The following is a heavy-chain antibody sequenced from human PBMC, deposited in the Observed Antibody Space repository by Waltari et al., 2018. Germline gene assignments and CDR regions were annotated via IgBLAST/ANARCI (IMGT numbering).Heavy chain of an antibody. CDR3: VKGLVGRYEQGWFDP. D-gene: IGHD3-16*02. CDR2: IYPDDSDT. Sequence: EVQLVQAGAEAKKAGESLRMACKDSGYNVGTYCDDWVCRMPGKGLDWNRSIYPDDSDTKYRPSFRGQVTISADKSINTAYLHWSSLKASDTAVYYCVKGLVGRYEQGWFDPWGQGTLVTVSS. J-gene: IGHJ5*02. CDR1: GYNVGTYC. V-gene: IGHV5-51*01.